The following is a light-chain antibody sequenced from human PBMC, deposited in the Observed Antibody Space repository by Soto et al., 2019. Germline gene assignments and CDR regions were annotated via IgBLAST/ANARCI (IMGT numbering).Light chain of an antibody. J-gene: IGKJ5*01. CDR1: QDISNY. CDR2: EAS. Sequence: DIQMTQSPSSLSVSVGARVTITCQASQDISNYLNWYQQKPGKAPKLLLYEASKLETGVPPRFSGSGSGTDFTFTISRLQPEDIATYYCQQYDSLPRTFGPGTRLEIK. CDR3: QQYDSLPRT. V-gene: IGKV1-33*01.